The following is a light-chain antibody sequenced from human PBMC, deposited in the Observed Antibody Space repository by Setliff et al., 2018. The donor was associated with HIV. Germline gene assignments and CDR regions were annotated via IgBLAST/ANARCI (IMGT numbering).Light chain of an antibody. J-gene: IGLJ2*01. CDR1: SSDVGGYNY. CDR2: DVS. V-gene: IGLV2-14*03. CDR3: SSYTTSSTPHVV. Sequence: QSALTQPASVSGSPGQSITISCTGTSSDVGGYNYVSWYQQHPGKAPKLMIYDVSYRPSGVSNRFSGSKSGNTASLTISGLQAEDEADYHCSSYTTSSTPHVVFGGGTKVTVL.